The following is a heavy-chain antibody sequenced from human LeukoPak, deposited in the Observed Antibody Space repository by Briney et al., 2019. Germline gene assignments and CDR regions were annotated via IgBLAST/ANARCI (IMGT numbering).Heavy chain of an antibody. CDR2: IYYSGST. J-gene: IGHJ4*02. D-gene: IGHD6-19*01. V-gene: IGHV4-59*01. CDR3: ARDGGSGWSVDYFDY. CDR1: GGSISSYY. Sequence: SETLSLTCTVSGGSISSYYWSWIRQPPGKGLEWIGYIYYSGSTNYNPSLKSRVAISVDTSKNQFSLKLSSVTAADTAVYYCARDGGSGWSVDYFDYWGQGTLVTVSS.